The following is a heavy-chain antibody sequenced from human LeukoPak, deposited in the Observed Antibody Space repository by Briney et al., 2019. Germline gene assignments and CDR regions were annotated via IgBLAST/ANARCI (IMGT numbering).Heavy chain of an antibody. D-gene: IGHD3-9*01. CDR3: ARDSYDILTGYVAEHNYFDY. CDR2: ISAYNGNT. Sequence: ASVKVSCKASGYTFTSYGISWVRQAPGQGLEWMLWISAYNGNTNYAQKLQGRVTMTTDTSTSTAYMELRSLRSDDTAVYYCARDSYDILTGYVAEHNYFDYWGQGTLVTVSS. CDR1: GYTFTSYG. J-gene: IGHJ4*02. V-gene: IGHV1-18*01.